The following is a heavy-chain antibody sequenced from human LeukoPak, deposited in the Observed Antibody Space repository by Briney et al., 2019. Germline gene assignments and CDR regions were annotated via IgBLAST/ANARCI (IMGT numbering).Heavy chain of an antibody. V-gene: IGHV1-2*02. D-gene: IGHD2-15*01. Sequence: ASVKVSCKASGYTFNGYYMHWVRQAPGQGLEWMGWINPNSGGTNYAQKFQGRVTMTRDTSISTAYMELSRLRSDDTAVYYCAREGLGYCSGGSCFPPTFDYWGQGTLVTVSS. CDR3: AREGLGYCSGGSCFPPTFDY. CDR2: INPNSGGT. J-gene: IGHJ4*02. CDR1: GYTFNGYY.